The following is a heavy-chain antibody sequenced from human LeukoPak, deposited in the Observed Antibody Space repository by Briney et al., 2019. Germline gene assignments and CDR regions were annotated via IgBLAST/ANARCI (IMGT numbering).Heavy chain of an antibody. CDR1: GYTFSSYW. D-gene: IGHD3-3*01. Sequence: GESLRISCKGSGYTFSSYWIGWVRQMPGKGLEWMGVIYPGDSDTRYSPSLQGQVTISVDTSIGTAYLQWSSLKASDTAIYYCARQNDFRLDYWGQGTLVTVSS. V-gene: IGHV5-51*01. CDR2: IYPGDSDT. J-gene: IGHJ4*02. CDR3: ARQNDFRLDY.